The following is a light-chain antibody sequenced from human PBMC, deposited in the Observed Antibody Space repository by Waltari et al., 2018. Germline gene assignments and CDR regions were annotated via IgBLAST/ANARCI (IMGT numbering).Light chain of an antibody. Sequence: EIVMTQSPATLSVSPGERVTLSCRASQSIITNLAWYQQKPGQTPRLLIFAASTRVTGIPDRFSGNRSGTEFTLTISSLQSEDFAIYYCQQYDDWRATFGGGTRVDLK. CDR2: AAS. CDR1: QSIITN. J-gene: IGKJ4*01. V-gene: IGKV3-15*01. CDR3: QQYDDWRAT.